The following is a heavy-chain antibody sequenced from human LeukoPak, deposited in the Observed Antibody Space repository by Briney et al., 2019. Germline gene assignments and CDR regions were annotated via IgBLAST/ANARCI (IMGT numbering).Heavy chain of an antibody. V-gene: IGHV3-23*01. J-gene: IGHJ1*01. Sequence: GGSLRLSCVASGFTFSNYGMHWVRQAPGKGLEWVSAISGNGGRTYYADSVRGRFTISTDNSKNTLFLQMNSLRAEDTAVYYCAKDLEYGRNFPEYFQHWGEGTVVSVS. CDR1: GFTFSNYG. D-gene: IGHD4-23*01. CDR3: AKDLEYGRNFPEYFQH. CDR2: ISGNGGRT.